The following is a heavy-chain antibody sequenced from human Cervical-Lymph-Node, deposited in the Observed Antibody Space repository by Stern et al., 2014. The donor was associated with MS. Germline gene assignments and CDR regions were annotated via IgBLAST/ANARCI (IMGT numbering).Heavy chain of an antibody. J-gene: IGHJ4*02. Sequence: VQLQESGPGLVKPSQTLSLTCTVSGGPISSGTYYWSWIRQPAGKGLEWIGRIYTSGATACTPPFTSRGTKSVDMPKNQLTRRRPQVTAADTAVYYCARGRNGFGYDSWGQGTLATVSP. CDR2: IYTSGAT. CDR3: ARGRNGFGYDS. CDR1: GGPISSGTYY. V-gene: IGHV4-61*02. D-gene: IGHD2-15*01.